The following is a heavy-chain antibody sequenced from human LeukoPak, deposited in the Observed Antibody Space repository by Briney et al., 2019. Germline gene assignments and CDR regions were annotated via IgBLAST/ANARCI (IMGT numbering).Heavy chain of an antibody. CDR3: ARVSSGYDYFDY. V-gene: IGHV3-53*01. J-gene: IGHJ4*02. CDR2: IYTGGST. CDR1: GFPVSSNY. Sequence: GSLRLSCAASGFPVSSNYMSWVRQAPGKGLEWVSVIYTGGSTYYADSVKGRFTISRDNSKNTVYLQMNSLRAEDTAVYYCARVSSGYDYFDYWGQGTLVTVSS. D-gene: IGHD5-12*01.